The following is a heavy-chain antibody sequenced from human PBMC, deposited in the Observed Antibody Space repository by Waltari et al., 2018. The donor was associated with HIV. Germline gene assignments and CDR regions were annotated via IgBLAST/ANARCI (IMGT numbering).Heavy chain of an antibody. CDR1: GYTFTSYA. V-gene: IGHV1-3*01. CDR3: ARDPCSGGSCYAKGAFDI. Sequence: QVQLVQTGAEVKKPGASVKVSCKASGYTFTSYAMNWVRQATGKRLEWMGWINAGNGNTKYSQKFQGRVTITRDTSASTAYMELSSLRSEDTAVYYCARDPCSGGSCYAKGAFDIWGQGTMVTVSS. J-gene: IGHJ3*02. CDR2: INAGNGNT. D-gene: IGHD2-15*01.